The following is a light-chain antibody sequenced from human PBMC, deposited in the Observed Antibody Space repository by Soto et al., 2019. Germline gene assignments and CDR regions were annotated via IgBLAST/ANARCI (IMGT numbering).Light chain of an antibody. V-gene: IGKV1-33*01. CDR3: QQYDNPPYT. CDR1: QRFRSY. J-gene: IGKJ2*01. Sequence: DIQMSQAPSSLSVSVGDRVTITCRASQRFRSYLNWYLQRPGKARKLLIYDASNLESGVSSRFTGSVSGADYILTISGLQPEDVGTYYCQQYDNPPYTFGQGTNVDIK. CDR2: DAS.